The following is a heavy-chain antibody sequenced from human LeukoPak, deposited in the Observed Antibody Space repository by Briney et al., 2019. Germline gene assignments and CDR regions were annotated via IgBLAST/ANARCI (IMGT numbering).Heavy chain of an antibody. CDR3: ARLRYYGSGSVSFDY. J-gene: IGHJ4*02. Sequence: KPSETLSLTCTVSGGSISSSSYYWGWIRQPPGKGLEWIGSIYYSGSTYYNPSLKSRVTISVDTSKNQFSLKLSSVTAADTAVYYCARLRYYGSGSVSFDYWGQGTLVTVSS. V-gene: IGHV4-39*01. CDR2: IYYSGST. D-gene: IGHD3-10*01. CDR1: GGSISSSSYY.